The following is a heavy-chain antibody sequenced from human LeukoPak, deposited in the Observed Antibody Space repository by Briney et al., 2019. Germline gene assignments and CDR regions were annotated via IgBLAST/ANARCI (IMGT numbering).Heavy chain of an antibody. CDR1: GYTFTSYD. J-gene: IGHJ4*02. V-gene: IGHV1-8*01. D-gene: IGHD2-21*01. CDR3: ARGRWDGEGYYFDY. CDR2: MNPNSGNT. Sequence: ASVKVSCKASGYTFTSYDINWVRQATGQGLEWMGWMNPNSGNTGYAQKFQGRVTMTRNTSISTAYMELSSLRSEDTAVYYCARGRWDGEGYYFDYWGQGTLVTVSS.